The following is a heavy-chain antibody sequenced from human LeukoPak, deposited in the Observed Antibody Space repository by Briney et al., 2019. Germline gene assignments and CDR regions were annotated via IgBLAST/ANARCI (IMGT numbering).Heavy chain of an antibody. J-gene: IGHJ4*02. D-gene: IGHD4-17*01. CDR1: VYSFTGSY. CDR3: ARVPYGDYGRVFGY. V-gene: IGHV1-2*02. CDR2: INPNSGGR. Sequence: ASVTVSCKASVYSFTGSYMDWVRNGPRQGLGKVVWINPNSGGRNYAQNIQCRVTMTRDTSISEAYMELSRLRSDDTAVYYCARVPYGDYGRVFGYWGQGTLVTVSS.